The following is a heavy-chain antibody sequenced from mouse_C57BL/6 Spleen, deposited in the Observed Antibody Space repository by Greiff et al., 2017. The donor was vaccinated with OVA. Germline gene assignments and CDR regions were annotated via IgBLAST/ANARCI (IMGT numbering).Heavy chain of an antibody. CDR2: IRSKSNNYAT. V-gene: IGHV10-1*01. D-gene: IGHD3-3*01. CDR1: GFSFNTYA. J-gene: IGHJ3*01. Sequence: EVQGVESGGGLVQPKGSLKLSCAASGFSFNTYAMNWVRQAPGKGLEWVARIRSKSNNYATYYADSVKDRFTISRDDSESMLYLQMNNLKTEDTAMYYCVRHEGGAWFAYWGQGTLVTVSA. CDR3: VRHEGGAWFAY.